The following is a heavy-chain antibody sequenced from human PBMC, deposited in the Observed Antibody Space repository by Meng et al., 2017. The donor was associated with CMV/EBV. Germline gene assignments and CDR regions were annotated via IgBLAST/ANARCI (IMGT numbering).Heavy chain of an antibody. CDR1: GYTFTSYG. J-gene: IGHJ6*02. Sequence: ASVKVSCKASGYTFTSYGISWVRQAPGQGLEWMGWISAYNGNTNYAQKLQGRVTMTTDTSTSTAYMELRSLRSDDTAVYYCAREGQLEWFRISSYGMDVWGQGTTVIVSS. V-gene: IGHV1-18*01. D-gene: IGHD3-3*01. CDR2: ISAYNGNT. CDR3: AREGQLEWFRISSYGMDV.